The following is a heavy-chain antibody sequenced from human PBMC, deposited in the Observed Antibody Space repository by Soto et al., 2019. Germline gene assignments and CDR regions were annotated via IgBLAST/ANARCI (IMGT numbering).Heavy chain of an antibody. Sequence: GGSLRLSCAASGFTFSGSAMHWVRQASGKGLEWVGRIRSKANSYATAYAASVKGRFTISRDDSKNTAYLQMNSLKTEDTAVYYCTRPGPARSNDYSNLADTRRAFDIWGQGTMVTVSS. CDR1: GFTFSGSA. J-gene: IGHJ3*02. CDR2: IRSKANSYAT. CDR3: TRPGPARSNDYSNLADTRRAFDI. V-gene: IGHV3-73*01. D-gene: IGHD4-4*01.